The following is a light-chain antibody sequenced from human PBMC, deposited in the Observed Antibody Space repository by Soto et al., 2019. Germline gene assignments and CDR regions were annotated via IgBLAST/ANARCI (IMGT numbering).Light chain of an antibody. CDR3: QQYDTYYT. V-gene: IGKV1-5*01. CDR2: DIS. CDR1: QSVSNW. Sequence: DIQMTQSPSTLSASVGDRVTITCRASQSVSNWLAWYQQKPGKAPTLLIYDISRLETGVPSRFSGSGSETEFTLTINSLQPEDFETYFCQQYDTYYTSGQGTKVAIK. J-gene: IGKJ2*01.